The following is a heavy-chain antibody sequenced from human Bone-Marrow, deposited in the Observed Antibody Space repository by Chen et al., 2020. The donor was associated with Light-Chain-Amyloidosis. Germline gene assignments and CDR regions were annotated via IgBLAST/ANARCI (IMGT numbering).Heavy chain of an antibody. Sequence: QVQLVQSGAEVKKPGASVKVSCKASGYTFTSYYMHWVRQAPGQGLEWMGIINPSGGSTSYAQKFQGRVTMTRDTSTSTVYMELSSLRSEDTAVYYCAREGSSGWVGTPNNWFDPWGQGTLVTVSS. CDR1: GYTFTSYY. D-gene: IGHD6-19*01. V-gene: IGHV1-46*01. CDR3: AREGSSGWVGTPNNWFDP. J-gene: IGHJ5*02. CDR2: INPSGGST.